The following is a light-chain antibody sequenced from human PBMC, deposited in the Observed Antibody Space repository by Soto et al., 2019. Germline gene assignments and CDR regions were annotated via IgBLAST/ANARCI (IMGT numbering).Light chain of an antibody. Sequence: EIVLTQSPPTMSLSTGERATLSCRASQSVSNSLAWSQQKVGQAPRLLIYGPSSRATGIPARFSGSGSGTDFTLTISSLEPEDFAVYYCQHRNNWPPLYTFGQGTKLEIK. CDR1: QSVSNS. V-gene: IGKV3-11*01. J-gene: IGKJ2*01. CDR2: GPS. CDR3: QHRNNWPPLYT.